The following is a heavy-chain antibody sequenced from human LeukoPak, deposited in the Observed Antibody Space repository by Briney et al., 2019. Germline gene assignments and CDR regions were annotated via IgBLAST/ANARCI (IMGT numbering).Heavy chain of an antibody. J-gene: IGHJ6*03. CDR2: IYCSGST. CDR3: ARSPTRGYYYYYMDV. CDR1: GGSISSSSYY. Sequence: PSETLSLTCTVSGGSISSSSYYWGWIRQPPGKGLEWIGSIYCSGSTYYNPSLKSRVTISVDRSKNQFSLKLSSVTAADTAVYYCARSPTRGYYYYYMDVWGKGTTVTVSS. D-gene: IGHD1-1*01. V-gene: IGHV4-39*07.